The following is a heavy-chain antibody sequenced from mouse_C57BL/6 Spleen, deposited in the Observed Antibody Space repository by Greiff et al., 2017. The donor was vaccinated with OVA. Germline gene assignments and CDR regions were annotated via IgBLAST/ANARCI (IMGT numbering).Heavy chain of an antibody. V-gene: IGHV1-26*01. CDR2: INPNNGGT. CDR1: GYTFTDYY. Sequence: EVQLQQSGPELVKPGASVKISCKASGYTFTDYYMNWVKQSHGKSLEWIGDINPNNGGTSYNQKFKGKATLTVDKSSSTAYMELRSLTSEDSAVYYCARGPFTAQATYYYAMDYWGQGTSVTVSS. CDR3: ARGPFTAQATYYYAMDY. D-gene: IGHD3-2*02. J-gene: IGHJ4*01.